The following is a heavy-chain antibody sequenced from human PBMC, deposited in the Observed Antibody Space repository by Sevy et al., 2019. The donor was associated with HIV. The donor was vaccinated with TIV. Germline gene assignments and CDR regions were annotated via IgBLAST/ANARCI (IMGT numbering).Heavy chain of an antibody. J-gene: IGHJ5*02. V-gene: IGHV5-51*01. CDR3: ARVLIAAQRGANWFDP. D-gene: IGHD6-13*01. Sequence: GESLKISCKGSGYSFTSYWIGWVRQMPGKGLEWMGIIYPGDSDTRYSPSFQGQVTISADKSISTAYLQWSSLKASDTAMYYCARVLIAAQRGANWFDPWGQGTLVTVSS. CDR2: IYPGDSDT. CDR1: GYSFTSYW.